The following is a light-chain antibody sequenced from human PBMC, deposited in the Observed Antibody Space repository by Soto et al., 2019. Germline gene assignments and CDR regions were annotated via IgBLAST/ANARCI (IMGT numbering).Light chain of an antibody. Sequence: IQMTQSPSTLSASVGDRVTITCRASQSISVWLAWYQQKEGKAPNLLIYKASRLESGVPSRFRGSGSETEFTLTISGLQPGDSATYYCQQYNSYSPTFGQGTKVDIK. CDR2: KAS. V-gene: IGKV1-5*03. CDR3: QQYNSYSPT. CDR1: QSISVW. J-gene: IGKJ1*01.